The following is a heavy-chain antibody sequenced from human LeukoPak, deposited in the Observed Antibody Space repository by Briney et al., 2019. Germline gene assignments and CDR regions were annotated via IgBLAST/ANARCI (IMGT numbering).Heavy chain of an antibody. CDR1: GFTFSSCG. CDR3: ATETIGRHYDY. J-gene: IGHJ4*02. V-gene: IGHV3-21*01. Sequence: GGSLRLXCAASGFTFSSCGFNWVRQAPGKGLEWVSSIGPTGTDRYYADSVRGRFTISRDNAKNSMYLQMDSLRDEDTAVYYCATETIGRHYDYWGQGTLLTVSS. D-gene: IGHD1-14*01. CDR2: IGPTGTDR.